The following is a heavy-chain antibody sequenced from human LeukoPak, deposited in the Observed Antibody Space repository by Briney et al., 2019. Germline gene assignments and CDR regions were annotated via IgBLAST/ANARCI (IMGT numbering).Heavy chain of an antibody. J-gene: IGHJ3*01. CDR1: GIRFDRYA. D-gene: IGHD4/OR15-4a*01. V-gene: IGHV3-23*01. CDR2: ISYSGSSP. Sequence: GRSLRLSCAASGIRFDRYAMTWVRQAPGKGLEWVSAISYSGSSPYYGDSVKGRFTISRDNSKNTDYLQMNSLRDEDTALYYCAKDSSVLPNALDLWGQGTMVTVSS. CDR3: AKDSSVLPNALDL.